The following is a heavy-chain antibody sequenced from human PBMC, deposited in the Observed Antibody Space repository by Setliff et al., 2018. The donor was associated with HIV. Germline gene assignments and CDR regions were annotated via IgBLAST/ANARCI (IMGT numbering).Heavy chain of an antibody. CDR1: GFTFSSHW. V-gene: IGHV3-74*01. CDR3: ARAQGVDYYDSLGY. D-gene: IGHD3-16*01. Sequence: PGGSLRLSCAVSGFTFSSHWVHWVRRAPGQGLEWVSRINGDGSSISYAGSVKGRFTISRDYAKNTLSLQMKSLRAEDTAVYYCARAQGVDYYDSLGYWGQGTLVTVSS. CDR2: INGDGSSI. J-gene: IGHJ4*02.